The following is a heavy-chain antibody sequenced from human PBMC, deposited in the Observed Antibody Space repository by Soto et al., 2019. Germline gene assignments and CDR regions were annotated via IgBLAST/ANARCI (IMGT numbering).Heavy chain of an antibody. CDR1: GYTLTELS. CDR3: ATGVTDGDAFDI. J-gene: IGHJ3*02. V-gene: IGHV1-24*01. CDR2: FDPEDGET. D-gene: IGHD4-4*01. Sequence: ASVKVSCKVSGYTLTELSMHWVRQAPGKGLEWMGGFDPEDGETIYAQKFQGRVTMTEDTSTDTAYMELSSLRSEDTAVYYCATGVTDGDAFDIWGQGTMVTVSS.